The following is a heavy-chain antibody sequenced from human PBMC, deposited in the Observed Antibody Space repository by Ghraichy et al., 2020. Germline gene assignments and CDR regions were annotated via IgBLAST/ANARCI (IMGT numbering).Heavy chain of an antibody. CDR1: GGSLSGYF. J-gene: IGHJ1*01. CDR3: VRGLTVTKYFHH. CDR2: INHSGRT. D-gene: IGHD4-17*01. V-gene: IGHV4-34*01. Sequence: SETLSLTCAVFGGSLSGYFWSWIRQPPGKGLEWIGEINHSGRTNYNPSLKSRVTISVDTSKNQFSLNLNSVTAADTAVYYCVRGLTVTKYFHHWGQGTLVTVSS.